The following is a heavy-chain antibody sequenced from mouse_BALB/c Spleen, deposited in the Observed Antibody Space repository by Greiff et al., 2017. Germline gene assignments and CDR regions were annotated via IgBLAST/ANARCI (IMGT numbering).Heavy chain of an antibody. Sequence: VQLQQSGPELVKPGASVKIPCKASGYTFTDYNMDWVKQSHGKSLEWIGDINPNNGGTIYNQKFKGKATLTVDKSSSTAYMELRSLTSEDTAVYYCAFPYYGNYYAMDYWGQGTSVTVSS. J-gene: IGHJ4*01. V-gene: IGHV1-18*01. CDR3: AFPYYGNYYAMDY. D-gene: IGHD2-10*01. CDR2: INPNNGGT. CDR1: GYTFTDYN.